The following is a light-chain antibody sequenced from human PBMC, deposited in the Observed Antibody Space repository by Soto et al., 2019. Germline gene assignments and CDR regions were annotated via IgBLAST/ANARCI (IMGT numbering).Light chain of an antibody. Sequence: QSALTQPASVSGSPGQSITISCTGTSSDVGGYNFVSWYQQHPGKVPKPMIFDVNRRPSGVSARFSGSKSGNTASLTISGLQAEDEGDYYCCSYTSSSTHVFGSGTKLTVL. CDR3: CSYTSSSTHV. V-gene: IGLV2-14*03. J-gene: IGLJ1*01. CDR2: DVN. CDR1: SSDVGGYNF.